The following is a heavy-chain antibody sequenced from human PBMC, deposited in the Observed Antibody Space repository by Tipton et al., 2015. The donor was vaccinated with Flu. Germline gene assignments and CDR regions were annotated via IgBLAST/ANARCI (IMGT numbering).Heavy chain of an antibody. Sequence: GSLRLSCVASGFSLDNYWISWVRQAPGKGLEWVANINQDGSTKYFVDSVRGRFTIFRDNDRNMVFLQMNSLRVEDTAVCYCARAWAAAGSAWGQGNLVTVSS. J-gene: IGHJ5*02. D-gene: IGHD6-13*01. CDR1: GFSLDNYW. CDR2: INQDGSTK. CDR3: ARAWAAAGSA. V-gene: IGHV3-7*01.